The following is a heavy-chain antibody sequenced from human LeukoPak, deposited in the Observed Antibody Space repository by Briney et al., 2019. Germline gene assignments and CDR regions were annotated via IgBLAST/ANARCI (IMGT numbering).Heavy chain of an antibody. CDR1: GYTLTELS. J-gene: IGHJ3*02. D-gene: IGHD1-26*01. CDR3: ATAWGWAPLDAFDI. V-gene: IGHV1-24*01. CDR2: FDPEDGET. Sequence: ASVKVSCKVSGYTLTELSMHWLRQAPGKGLEWMGGFDPEDGETIYAQKFQGRVTMTEDTSTDTAYMELSSLRSEDTAVYSCATAWGWAPLDAFDIWGQGTMVTVSS.